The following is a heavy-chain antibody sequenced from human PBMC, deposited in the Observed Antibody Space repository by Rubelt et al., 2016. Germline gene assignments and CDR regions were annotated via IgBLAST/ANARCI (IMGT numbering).Heavy chain of an antibody. D-gene: IGHD5-18*01. CDR1: GFTFSSYA. CDR3: ARDNESQRWKYFQH. V-gene: IGHV3-30*04. J-gene: IGHJ1*01. CDR2: ISYDGSNK. Sequence: GFTFSSYAMHWVRQAPGKGLEWVAVISYDGSNKYYADSVKGRFTISRDNSKNTLYLQMNSLRAEDTAVYYCARDNESQRWKYFQHWGQGTLVTVSS.